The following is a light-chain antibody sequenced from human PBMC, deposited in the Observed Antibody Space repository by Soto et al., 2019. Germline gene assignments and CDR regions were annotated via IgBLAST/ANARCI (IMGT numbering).Light chain of an antibody. Sequence: DIQMTQSPSSLSAFVGDRVTITCRTSQSINTYLNWYQQKPGKAPNLLIYGASILQSGVPLRFSGSGSGTDFTLTISSLQPEDVATYYCQESYSVLWGTCGQGTKVDIK. J-gene: IGKJ1*01. V-gene: IGKV1-39*01. CDR2: GAS. CDR1: QSINTY. CDR3: QESYSVLWGT.